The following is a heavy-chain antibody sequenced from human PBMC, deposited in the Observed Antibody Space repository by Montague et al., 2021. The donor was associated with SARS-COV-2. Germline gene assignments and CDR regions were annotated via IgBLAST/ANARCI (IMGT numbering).Heavy chain of an antibody. V-gene: IGHV2-70*11. CDR2: IDWDDDK. Sequence: PALVKPTQTLTLTCTFSGFSLSTNGMCVSWIRQPPGRALEWLARIDWDDDKYYSTSLKARLTISKDTSKNQVVLTMTNMDPADTATYYRARLRSGGSLSGDMYYFDYWGLGTLVTVSS. CDR1: GFSLSTNGMC. CDR3: ARLRSGGSLSGDMYYFDY. D-gene: IGHD5-12*01. J-gene: IGHJ4*02.